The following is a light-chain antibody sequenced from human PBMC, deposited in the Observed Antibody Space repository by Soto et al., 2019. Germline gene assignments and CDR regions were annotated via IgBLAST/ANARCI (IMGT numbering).Light chain of an antibody. CDR2: EVS. V-gene: IGLV2-23*02. CDR3: CSYAGSSPPYV. J-gene: IGLJ1*01. CDR1: SSDVGSYNL. Sequence: QSVLTQPASVXGSPGQSITISCTGTSSDVGSYNLVSWYQQHPGKAPKLMIYEVSKRPSGVSNRFSGSKSGNTASLTISGLQAEDEADYYCCSYAGSSPPYVFGTGTKVTVL.